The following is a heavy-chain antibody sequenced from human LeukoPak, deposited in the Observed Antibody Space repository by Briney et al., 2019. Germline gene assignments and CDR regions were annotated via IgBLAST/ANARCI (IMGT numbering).Heavy chain of an antibody. V-gene: IGHV3-30*02. CDR1: GFTFSSYG. D-gene: IGHD2-2*01. Sequence: PGGSLRLSCAASGFTFSSYGMHWVRQAPGKGLEWVAFIRYDGSNKYYADSVKGRFTISRDNSKNTLYLQMNSLRAEDTAVYYCAKEGDIVVVPAAGTLDYWGQGTLVTVSS. CDR2: IRYDGSNK. J-gene: IGHJ4*02. CDR3: AKEGDIVVVPAAGTLDY.